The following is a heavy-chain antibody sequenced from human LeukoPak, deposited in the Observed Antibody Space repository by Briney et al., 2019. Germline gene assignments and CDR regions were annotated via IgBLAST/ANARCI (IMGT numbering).Heavy chain of an antibody. CDR2: ISSSSSYI. Sequence: GGSLRLSCAASGFTVSSNYMSWVRQAPGKGLEWVSSISSSSSYIYYADSVKGRFTISRDNAKNSLYLQMNSLRAEDTAVYYCARDRGGATTDYWGQGTLVTVSS. CDR3: ARDRGGATTDY. CDR1: GFTVSSNY. V-gene: IGHV3-21*01. D-gene: IGHD1-26*01. J-gene: IGHJ4*02.